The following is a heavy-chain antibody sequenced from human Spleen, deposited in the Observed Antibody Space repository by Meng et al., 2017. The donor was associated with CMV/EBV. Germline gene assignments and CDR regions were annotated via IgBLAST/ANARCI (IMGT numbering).Heavy chain of an antibody. Sequence: ASVKVSCKASGYTFTGHFMHWVRQAPRQGLEWMGWIHPNTGVTNYAQNFQGRVTMTRDTSIRTLYMELSGLRSDDTAMYYCARDDNWGPDYWGQGTLVTVSS. CDR2: IHPNTGVT. V-gene: IGHV1-2*02. D-gene: IGHD7-27*01. CDR3: ARDDNWGPDY. CDR1: GYTFTGHF. J-gene: IGHJ4*02.